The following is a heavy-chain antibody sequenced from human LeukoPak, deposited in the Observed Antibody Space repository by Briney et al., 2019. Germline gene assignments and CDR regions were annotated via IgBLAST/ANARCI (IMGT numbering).Heavy chain of an antibody. CDR1: GFTFSSYG. CDR3: AKATTAIVVDNFFDY. Sequence: GGSLRLSCAASGFTFSSYGMHWVRQAPGKGLEWVSAISGNGGATYYADSVKGRFTISRDNSKNTLHLQMNSLRAEDTALYYCAKATTAIVVDNFFDYWGQGTLVSVYS. D-gene: IGHD3-22*01. V-gene: IGHV3-23*01. J-gene: IGHJ4*02. CDR2: ISGNGGAT.